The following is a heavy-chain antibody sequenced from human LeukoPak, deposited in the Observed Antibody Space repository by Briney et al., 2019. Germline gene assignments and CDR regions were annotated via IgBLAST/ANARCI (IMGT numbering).Heavy chain of an antibody. Sequence: ASVKVSCKDSGYTFTSYDISWVRQAPGQGLEWMGWISTYNDNTHYAQKLQGRVTMTTDTSTSTVYMELKSLRSDDTAVYYCARIQSRIIAARPGNPAFDYWGRGTLVTVSS. J-gene: IGHJ4*02. CDR3: ARIQSRIIAARPGNPAFDY. CDR1: GYTFTSYD. V-gene: IGHV1-18*01. CDR2: ISTYNDNT. D-gene: IGHD6-6*01.